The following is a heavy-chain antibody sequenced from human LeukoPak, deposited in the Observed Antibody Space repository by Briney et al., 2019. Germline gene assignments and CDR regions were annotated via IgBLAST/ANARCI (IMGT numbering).Heavy chain of an antibody. CDR1: GFTFSSYS. Sequence: GGSLRLSCAASGFTFSSYSTNWVRHAPGRGRVGVSSISSSSSYIYYADSVKGRLTISRDNAKNSLYLQMNSLRAEDTAVYYCARDGLESGSYDWGQGTLVTVSS. CDR3: ARDGLESGSYD. D-gene: IGHD1-26*01. CDR2: ISSSSSYI. V-gene: IGHV3-21*01. J-gene: IGHJ4*02.